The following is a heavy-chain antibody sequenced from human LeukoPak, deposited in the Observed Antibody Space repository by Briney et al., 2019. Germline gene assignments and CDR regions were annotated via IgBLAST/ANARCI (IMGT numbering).Heavy chain of an antibody. CDR3: AKDMRGSGFNWFDX. Sequence: AISGSGGSTYYADSVKGRFTISRDNSKNTLYLQMNSLRAEDTAVYYCAKDMRGSGFNWFDXXGQXT. J-gene: IGHJ5*02. CDR2: ISGSGGST. V-gene: IGHV3-23*01. D-gene: IGHD3-10*01.